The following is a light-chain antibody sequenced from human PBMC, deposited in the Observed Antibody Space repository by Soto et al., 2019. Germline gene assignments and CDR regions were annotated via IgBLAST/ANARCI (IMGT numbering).Light chain of an antibody. CDR1: SSNIGAGYD. CDR3: QSYDSSLSGPV. Sequence: QSVLAQPPSVSGALGQRVTISCTGSSSNIGAGYDVHWYQQLPGTAPKLLIYGNSNRPSGVPDRFSGSKSGTSASLAITGLQAEDEADYYCQSYDSSLSGPVFGGGTKVTVL. J-gene: IGLJ2*01. CDR2: GNS. V-gene: IGLV1-40*01.